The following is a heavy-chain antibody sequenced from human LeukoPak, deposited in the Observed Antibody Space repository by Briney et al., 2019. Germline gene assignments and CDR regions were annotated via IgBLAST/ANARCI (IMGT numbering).Heavy chain of an antibody. J-gene: IGHJ4*02. Sequence: VASVKVSCKASGGTFSSYAISWVRQAPGQGLEWMGRIIPILGIANYAQKFQGRVTITADKSTSTAYMELSSLRSEDTAVYYCARAPLGQQRTGRFFDYWGQGTLVTVSS. V-gene: IGHV1-69*04. CDR2: IIPILGIA. CDR1: GGTFSSYA. D-gene: IGHD6-13*01. CDR3: ARAPLGQQRTGRFFDY.